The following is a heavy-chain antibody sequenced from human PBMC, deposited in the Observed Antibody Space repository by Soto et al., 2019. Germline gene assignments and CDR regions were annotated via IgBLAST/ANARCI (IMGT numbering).Heavy chain of an antibody. CDR3: ARVVLKHWLVCGHGWDYFDY. D-gene: IGHD6-19*01. V-gene: IGHV4-59*01. Sequence: SETLSLTCTVSGGSISSYYWSWIRQPPGKGLEWIRYIYYSGSTNYNPSLKSRVTISVDTSKNQFSLKLSSVPAAVTAVYYCARVVLKHWLVCGHGWDYFDYWGQRSLVTVSS. CDR2: IYYSGST. J-gene: IGHJ4*02. CDR1: GGSISSYY.